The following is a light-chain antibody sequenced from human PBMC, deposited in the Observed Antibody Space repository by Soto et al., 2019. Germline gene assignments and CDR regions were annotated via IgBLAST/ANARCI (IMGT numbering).Light chain of an antibody. V-gene: IGKV4-1*01. CDR3: QQYYSTAWT. Sequence: DIVLTQSPDSLAVSLGERATINCKSSQNILYSSNSKNYLAWYQQKPGQPPKLLIYWASTREPGVPDRFTGSGSGIDFALTINSLQTEEVAIYYCQQYYSTAWTFGQGNKVEIK. J-gene: IGKJ1*01. CDR2: WAS. CDR1: QNILYSSNSKNY.